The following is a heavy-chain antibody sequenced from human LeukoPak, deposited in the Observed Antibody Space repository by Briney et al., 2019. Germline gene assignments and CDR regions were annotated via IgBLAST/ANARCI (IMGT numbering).Heavy chain of an antibody. D-gene: IGHD4-11*01. V-gene: IGHV4-59*01. CDR1: GGSIGSFY. J-gene: IGHJ5*01. CDR3: ARDNYSPFDS. Sequence: SETLSPTCTVSGGSIGSFYWSWIRQPPGKGLEWIGHINYSGTSNYNPSLNSRVTISLDASKNQFSLTLTSVTAADTAMYYCARDNYSPFDSWGQGTPVTVSS. CDR2: INYSGTS.